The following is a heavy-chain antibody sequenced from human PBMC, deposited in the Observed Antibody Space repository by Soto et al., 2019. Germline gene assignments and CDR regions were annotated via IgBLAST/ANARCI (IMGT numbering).Heavy chain of an antibody. J-gene: IGHJ6*02. V-gene: IGHV3-21*01. CDR1: GFTFSSYS. D-gene: IGHD2-2*02. Sequence: GGSLRLSCAASGFTFSSYSMNWVRQAPGKGLEWVSSISSSSSYIYYADSVKGRFTISRDNAKNSLYLQMNSLRAEDTAVYYCARGWLPAAIQYYYYYYGMDVWGQGTTVTVSS. CDR3: ARGWLPAAIQYYYYYYGMDV. CDR2: ISSSSSYI.